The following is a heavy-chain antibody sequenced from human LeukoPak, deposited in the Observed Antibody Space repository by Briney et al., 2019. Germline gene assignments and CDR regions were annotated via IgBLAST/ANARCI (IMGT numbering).Heavy chain of an antibody. Sequence: SETLSLTCAVYGGSFSGYYWSWIRQPPGKGLEWIGEINHGGGTNYNPSLKSRVTISVDTSKNQFSLKLSSVTAADTAVYYCARDKKNIVVVPAYYYYGMDVWGQGTTVTVSS. CDR1: GGSFSGYY. J-gene: IGHJ6*02. CDR2: INHGGGT. CDR3: ARDKKNIVVVPAYYYYGMDV. V-gene: IGHV4-34*01. D-gene: IGHD2-2*01.